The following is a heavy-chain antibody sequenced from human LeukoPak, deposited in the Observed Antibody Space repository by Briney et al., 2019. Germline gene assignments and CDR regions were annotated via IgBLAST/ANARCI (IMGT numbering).Heavy chain of an antibody. Sequence: ASVKVSCKASGNTFTSYDINWVRQAPGQGLEWMAWMNPNSGNTGYAQKFQGRVSLTTDTSTSTAYMELRSLRSDDTAVYYCARDRCSSTSCFFDYWGQGTLVTVSS. J-gene: IGHJ4*02. CDR3: ARDRCSSTSCFFDY. V-gene: IGHV1-8*01. D-gene: IGHD2-2*01. CDR1: GNTFTSYD. CDR2: MNPNSGNT.